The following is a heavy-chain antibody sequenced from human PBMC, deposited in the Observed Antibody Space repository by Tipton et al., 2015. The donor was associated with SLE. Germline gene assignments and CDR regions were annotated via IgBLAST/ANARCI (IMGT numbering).Heavy chain of an antibody. Sequence: PGLVKPSETLSLTCIVSGDSISSSSYYWGWIRQPPGKGLEWVGTVYYTGNTFYNPSLKSRVTISVDTSKNQFSLKLSSVTAADTAVYYCARDEYRYDATGYHLLGHFDFWGQGTLVTVSS. D-gene: IGHD3-22*01. CDR3: ARDEYRYDATGYHLLGHFDF. CDR2: VYYTGNT. CDR1: GDSISSSSYY. V-gene: IGHV4-39*07. J-gene: IGHJ4*02.